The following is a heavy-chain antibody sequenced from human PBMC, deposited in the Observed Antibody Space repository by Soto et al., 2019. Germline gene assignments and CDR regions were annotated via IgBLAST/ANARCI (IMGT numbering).Heavy chain of an antibody. D-gene: IGHD4-17*01. V-gene: IGHV3-7*01. CDR1: GFTFSSYW. CDR3: AREGDYGDLYFDY. Sequence: GGSLRLSCAASGFTFSSYWMSWVRQAPGKGLEWVANIKQDGSEKYYVDSVKGRFTISRDNAKNSLYLQMNSLRAEDTAVYYCAREGDYGDLYFDYWGQGTLVTVSS. J-gene: IGHJ4*02. CDR2: IKQDGSEK.